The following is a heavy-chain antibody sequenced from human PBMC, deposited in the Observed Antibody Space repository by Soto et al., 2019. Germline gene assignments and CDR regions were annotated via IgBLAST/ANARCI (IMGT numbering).Heavy chain of an antibody. J-gene: IGHJ3*02. CDR1: GGSISSSSYY. CDR3: ARHKYYYDSSGYYWKDAFDI. CDR2: IYYSGST. D-gene: IGHD3-22*01. V-gene: IGHV4-39*01. Sequence: QLQLQESGPGLVKPSETLSLTCTVSGGSISSSSYYWGWIRQPPGKGLEWIGSIYYSGSTYYNPSLKGRVTISVDTSKNHFSLKLSSVPAADTAVYYCARHKYYYDSSGYYWKDAFDIWGQGTMVTVSS.